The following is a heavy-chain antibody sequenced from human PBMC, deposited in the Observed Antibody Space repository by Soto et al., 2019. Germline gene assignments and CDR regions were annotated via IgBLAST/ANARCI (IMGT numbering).Heavy chain of an antibody. J-gene: IGHJ6*02. D-gene: IGHD3-22*01. CDR2: IFSNDVK. Sequence: SGPTLVNPIETLTLTCSVSGFSFSNARMGVSWIRQPSGKALEWIARIFSNDVKFFSTSVKDRLTITKHTTKSQVVLTMTNMSPVDTATYYCARIPKTYYYDSSGFLYYYYYGMDVWGQGTTVTVSS. CDR3: ARIPKTYYYDSSGFLYYYYYGMDV. V-gene: IGHV2-26*01. CDR1: GFSFSNARMG.